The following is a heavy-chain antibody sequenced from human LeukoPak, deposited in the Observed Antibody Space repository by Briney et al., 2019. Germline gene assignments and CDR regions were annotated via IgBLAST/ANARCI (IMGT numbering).Heavy chain of an antibody. CDR3: ARVSPTTLRFGGASDY. J-gene: IGHJ4*02. Sequence: GRSLRLSCAASGFTFSSYAMHWVRQAPGKGLEWVAVISYDGSNKYYADSVKGRFTISRDNPKNTLYLQMNSLRAEDTAVYYCARVSPTTLRFGGASDYWGQGTLVTVSS. CDR2: ISYDGSNK. CDR1: GFTFSSYA. V-gene: IGHV3-30*04. D-gene: IGHD3-10*01.